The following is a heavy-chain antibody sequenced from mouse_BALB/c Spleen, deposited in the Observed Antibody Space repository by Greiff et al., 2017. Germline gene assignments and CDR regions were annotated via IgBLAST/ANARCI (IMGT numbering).Heavy chain of an antibody. J-gene: IGHJ3*01. V-gene: IGHV5-4*02. CDR1: GFTFSDYY. CDR3: ASMKGAYYRYTWFAY. D-gene: IGHD2-14*01. Sequence: DVQLVESGGGLVKPGGSLKLSCAASGFTFSDYYMYWVRQTPEKRLEWVATISDGGSYTYYPDSVKGRFTISRDNAKNNLYLQMSSLKSEDTAMYYCASMKGAYYRYTWFAYWGQGTLVTVSA. CDR2: ISDGGSYT.